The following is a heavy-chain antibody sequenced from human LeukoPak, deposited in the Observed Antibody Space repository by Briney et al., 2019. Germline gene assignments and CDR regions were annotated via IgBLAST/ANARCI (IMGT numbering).Heavy chain of an antibody. CDR3: ASQPHYFDSSGYYDY. CDR1: HYSFTNYI. D-gene: IGHD3-22*01. J-gene: IGHJ4*02. CDR2: INPNTGGT. V-gene: IGHV1-2*02. Sequence: ASVKVSCKASHYSFTNYIITWVRQAPGQGLEWMGWINPNTGGTNYAQKFQGRVTMTRDTSISTTYMELSRLRSDDTAVYYCASQPHYFDSSGYYDYWGQGTLVTVSS.